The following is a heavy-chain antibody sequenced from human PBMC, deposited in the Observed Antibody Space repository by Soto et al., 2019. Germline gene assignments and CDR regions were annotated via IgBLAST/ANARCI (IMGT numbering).Heavy chain of an antibody. Sequence: VRQAPGKGLEWVAVIWYDGSNKYYADSVKGRFTISRDNSKNTLYLQMNSLRAEDTAVYYCAKGYCSGGSCFNFDYWGQGTLVTVSS. J-gene: IGHJ4*02. CDR3: AKGYCSGGSCFNFDY. V-gene: IGHV3-33*06. D-gene: IGHD2-15*01. CDR2: IWYDGSNK.